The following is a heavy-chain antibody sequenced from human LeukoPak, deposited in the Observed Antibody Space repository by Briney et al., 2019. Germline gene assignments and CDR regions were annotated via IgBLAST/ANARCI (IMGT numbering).Heavy chain of an antibody. J-gene: IGHJ4*02. CDR1: GFTFSSYS. CDR2: ISSSSSYI. CDR3: AKGGIRDSSGYYSAILDY. Sequence: GGSLRLSCAASGFTFSSYSMNWVRQAPGKGLEWVSSISSSSSYIYYADSVKGRFTISRDNAKNSLYLQMNSLRAEDTAVYYCAKGGIRDSSGYYSAILDYWGQGTLVTVSS. V-gene: IGHV3-21*01. D-gene: IGHD3-22*01.